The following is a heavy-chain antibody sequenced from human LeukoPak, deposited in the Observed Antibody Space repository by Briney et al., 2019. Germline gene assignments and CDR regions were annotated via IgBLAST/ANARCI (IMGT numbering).Heavy chain of an antibody. Sequence: GGSLRLSCADSGFTFSNFWMSWVRQAPGKGLEWVANINQDGTEKYYVDSVKGRFTISRDNAKTSLYLQMNSLRAEDTAVYYCARGKFDFDYWGQGTLVTVSS. CDR1: GFTFSNFW. J-gene: IGHJ4*02. D-gene: IGHD3-16*01. CDR2: INQDGTEK. V-gene: IGHV3-7*01. CDR3: ARGKFDFDY.